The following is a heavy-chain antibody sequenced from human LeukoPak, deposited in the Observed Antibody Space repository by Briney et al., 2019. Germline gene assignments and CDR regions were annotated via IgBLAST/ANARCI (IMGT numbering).Heavy chain of an antibody. CDR2: ISGSGGSP. CDR1: GFTFSSYA. J-gene: IGHJ4*02. V-gene: IGHV3-23*01. Sequence: PGGSLRLSCVASGFTFSSYAMTWVRQAPGKGLEWVSVISGSGGSPYYADSVKGRFTISRDNSKNTLYLQMNSLRAEDTAVYYCARVSHDGPYYFDYWGQGTLVTVSS. CDR3: ARVSHDGPYYFDY.